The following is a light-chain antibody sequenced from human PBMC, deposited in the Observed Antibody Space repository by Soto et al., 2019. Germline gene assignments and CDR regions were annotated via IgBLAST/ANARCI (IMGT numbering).Light chain of an antibody. CDR3: KSYAGSNTYV. V-gene: IGLV2-8*01. CDR2: EVA. CDR1: KNDIGVYDF. Sequence: QSVLTRPPSASGSPGQSVTISCTGTKNDIGVYDFVSWYQHHPGKAPRLIIYEVAQRPSGVPDRFSGSKSGNTASLTVSGLQAADEADYFCKSYAGSNTYVFGSGTKV. J-gene: IGLJ1*01.